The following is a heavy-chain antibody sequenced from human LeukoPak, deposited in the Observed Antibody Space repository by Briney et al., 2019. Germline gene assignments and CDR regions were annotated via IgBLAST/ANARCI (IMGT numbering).Heavy chain of an antibody. J-gene: IGHJ3*02. CDR3: ARPTVTTWNDAFDI. CDR1: GFTFSSYS. V-gene: IGHV3-21*01. Sequence: GGSLRLSCAASGFTFSSYSMNWVRQAPGQGLEWVSSISSSSSYIYYADSVKGRFTISRDNAKNSLYLQMNSLRAEDTAVYYCARPTVTTWNDAFDIWGQGTMVTVSS. CDR2: ISSSSSYI. D-gene: IGHD4-17*01.